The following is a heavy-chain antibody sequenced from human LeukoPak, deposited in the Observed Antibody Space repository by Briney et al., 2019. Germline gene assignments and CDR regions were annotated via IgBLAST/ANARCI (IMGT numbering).Heavy chain of an antibody. CDR1: GGSISSSSYY. V-gene: IGHV4-39*07. Sequence: SETLSLTCTVSGGSISSSSYYWGWIRQPPGKGLEWIGSIYYSGSTYYNPSLKSRVTISVDTSKNQFSLKLSSVTAADTAVYYCARDLQQLVNDYGMDVWGQGTTVTVSS. J-gene: IGHJ6*02. CDR3: ARDLQQLVNDYGMDV. D-gene: IGHD6-13*01. CDR2: IYYSGST.